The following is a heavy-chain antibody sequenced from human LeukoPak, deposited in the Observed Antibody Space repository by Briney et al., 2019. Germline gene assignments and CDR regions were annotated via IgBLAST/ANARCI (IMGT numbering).Heavy chain of an antibody. Sequence: PSETLSLTCTVSGGSISNYYWSWIRQPPGKGLEWIGYIYYTGSTNYNPSLTSRVNISVDTSKNQFSLKLTSVTAADTAVYYCARWGSIAVARFDYWGQGTLVTVSS. V-gene: IGHV4-59*01. CDR2: IYYTGST. D-gene: IGHD6-6*01. CDR1: GGSISNYY. J-gene: IGHJ4*02. CDR3: ARWGSIAVARFDY.